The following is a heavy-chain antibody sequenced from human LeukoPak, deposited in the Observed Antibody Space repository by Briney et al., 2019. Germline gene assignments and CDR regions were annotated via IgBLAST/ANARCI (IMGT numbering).Heavy chain of an antibody. Sequence: SETLSLTCSVSTDSTNIYYWTWIRQSPGKGLEWIGHIYQSGTTDYNPSLKSRVTISIDMSKKEFFLRLTSVTVADTAMYYCVRLRWELLAPYFDHWGQGAFVVVSS. V-gene: IGHV4-59*01. D-gene: IGHD2-15*01. CDR2: IYQSGTT. CDR1: TDSTNIYY. J-gene: IGHJ4*02. CDR3: VRLRWELLAPYFDH.